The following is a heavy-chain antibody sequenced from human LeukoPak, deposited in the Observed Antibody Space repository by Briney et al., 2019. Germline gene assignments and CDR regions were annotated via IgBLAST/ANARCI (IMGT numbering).Heavy chain of an antibody. J-gene: IGHJ4*02. Sequence: EASVKVSCKTSGYTFTNFAITWVRQAPGQGLEWMGWISAYNGKTKYAEKFQGRVTMTTETSTTTAYMELRSLRSDDTAVYYCARDLAGYSGTFFDYWGQGTLVTVSS. CDR3: ARDLAGYSGTFFDY. CDR1: GYTFTNFA. D-gene: IGHD5-12*01. V-gene: IGHV1-18*01. CDR2: ISAYNGKT.